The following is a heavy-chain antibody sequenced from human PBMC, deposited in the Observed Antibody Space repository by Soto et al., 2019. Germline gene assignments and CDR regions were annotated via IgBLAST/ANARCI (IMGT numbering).Heavy chain of an antibody. CDR3: ARDRGSGSYYGGDAFDI. CDR1: GGSISSYY. D-gene: IGHD1-26*01. Sequence: PSETLSLTCTVSGGSISSYYWSWIRQPPGKGLEWIGYIYYSGSTNYNPSLKSRVTISVDTSKNQFSLKLSSVTAADTAVYYCARDRGSGSYYGGDAFDIWGQGTMVTVSS. CDR2: IYYSGST. V-gene: IGHV4-59*01. J-gene: IGHJ3*02.